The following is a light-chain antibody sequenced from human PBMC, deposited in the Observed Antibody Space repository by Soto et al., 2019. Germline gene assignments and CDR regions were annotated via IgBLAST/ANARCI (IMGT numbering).Light chain of an antibody. CDR1: QSISSW. J-gene: IGKJ1*01. V-gene: IGKV1-5*01. CDR2: DAS. Sequence: IQMTQSPSTLSASVGDRVTITCRASQSISSWLAWYQQKPGKAPKLLIYDASSLESGVPSRFSGSGSGTEFTLTISSLQPEDFATYYCLQDYNYPWTFGQGTKVDIK. CDR3: LQDYNYPWT.